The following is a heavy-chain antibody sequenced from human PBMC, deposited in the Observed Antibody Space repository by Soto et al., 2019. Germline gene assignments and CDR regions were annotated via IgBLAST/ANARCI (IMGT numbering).Heavy chain of an antibody. V-gene: IGHV1-2*04. J-gene: IGHJ4*02. Sequence: ASVKVSCKASGYTFTGYYIHWVRQAPGQGLEWMGWINPNSGGTNYAQKFQGWVTMTRDTSISTAYMELSRLRSDDTAVYYCARDYGDYVFDYWGQGTLVTVSS. CDR1: GYTFTGYY. D-gene: IGHD4-17*01. CDR3: ARDYGDYVFDY. CDR2: INPNSGGT.